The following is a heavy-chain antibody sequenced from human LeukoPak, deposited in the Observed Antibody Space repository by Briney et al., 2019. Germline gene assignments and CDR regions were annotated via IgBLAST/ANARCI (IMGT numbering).Heavy chain of an antibody. J-gene: IGHJ6*02. Sequence: MPSETLSLTCTVSGGSISSYYWSWIRQPPGKGREWIGYIYYSGSTNYNPSLKSRVTISVDTSKNQFSLKLSSVTAADTAVYYCARDKHEYYYGSGSYYRYGMDVWGQGTTVTVSS. CDR1: GGSISSYY. CDR2: IYYSGST. V-gene: IGHV4-59*01. D-gene: IGHD3-10*01. CDR3: ARDKHEYYYGSGSYYRYGMDV.